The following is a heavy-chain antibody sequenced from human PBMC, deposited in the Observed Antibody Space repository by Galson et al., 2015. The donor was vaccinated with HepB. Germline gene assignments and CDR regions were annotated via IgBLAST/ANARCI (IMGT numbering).Heavy chain of an antibody. D-gene: IGHD3-16*01. Sequence: SVKVSCKASGGTFSSYAISWVRQAPGQGLEWMGRIIPILGIANYAQKFQGRVTITADKSTSTAYMELSSLRSEDTAVYYCARDGGAWYFDLWGRGTLVTVSS. V-gene: IGHV1-69*04. J-gene: IGHJ2*01. CDR3: ARDGGAWYFDL. CDR1: GGTFSSYA. CDR2: IIPILGIA.